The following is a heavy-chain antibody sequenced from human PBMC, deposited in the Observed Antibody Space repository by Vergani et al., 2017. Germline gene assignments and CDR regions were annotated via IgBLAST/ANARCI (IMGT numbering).Heavy chain of an antibody. Sequence: QVQLVQSGAEVKKPGASVKVSCKASGYTFTSYAMHWVRQAPGQRLEWMGWINAGKGNTKYSQKFQGRVTIPRDTSASTAYMELSSLRSEDTAVYYCAREGVGATNDAFDIWGQGTMVTVSS. CDR1: GYTFTSYA. CDR2: INAGKGNT. J-gene: IGHJ3*02. CDR3: AREGVGATNDAFDI. V-gene: IGHV1-3*01. D-gene: IGHD1-26*01.